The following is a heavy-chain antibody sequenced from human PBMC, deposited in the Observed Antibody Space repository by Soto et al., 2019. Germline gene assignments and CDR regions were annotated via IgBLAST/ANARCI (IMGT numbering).Heavy chain of an antibody. Sequence: AGGSLRLSCSSSGFTFISYAMHWVRQAPGKGLEYASGISSNGGTTYYVDSVKGRFTISRDNSKNTLYLQMSSLRAEDTAVYYCVKDPGAVTGDEYFQHWGLGTLVTVSS. CDR1: GFTFISYA. CDR2: ISSNGGTT. V-gene: IGHV3-64D*06. D-gene: IGHD6-19*01. CDR3: VKDPGAVTGDEYFQH. J-gene: IGHJ1*01.